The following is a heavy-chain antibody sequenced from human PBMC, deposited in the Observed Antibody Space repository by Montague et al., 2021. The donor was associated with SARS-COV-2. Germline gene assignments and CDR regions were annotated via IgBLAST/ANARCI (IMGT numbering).Heavy chain of an antibody. CDR1: GGSISSNY. J-gene: IGHJ5*02. Sequence: SETLSLTCTVSGGSISSNYWNWIRQPPGKGLEWIGYIYNSGTTNYNPSVKSRVTISVDTSKNQFSLKLNSVTAADTAVYYCARGGGYCSGGSCYYWFDPWGQGTLVTVSS. CDR2: IYNSGTT. CDR3: ARGGGYCSGGSCYYWFDP. V-gene: IGHV4-59*01. D-gene: IGHD2-15*01.